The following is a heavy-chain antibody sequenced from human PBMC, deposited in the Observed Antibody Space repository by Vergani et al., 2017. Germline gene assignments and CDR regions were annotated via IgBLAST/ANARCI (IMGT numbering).Heavy chain of an antibody. D-gene: IGHD6-19*01. CDR3: ARHSTGEGLVKLGWIDP. V-gene: IGHV4-39*01. J-gene: IGHJ5*02. CDR2: IYYSGST. CDR1: GASIRSSNYY. Sequence: QLQLQESGPGLVKPSATLSLTCSVSGASIRSSNYYWGWIRPPPGKGLEWIASIYYSGSTYYNPSLKSRVTISVDTSKNQFSLKLSSVTAADTAVYFCARHSTGEGLVKLGWIDPWGQGILVTVAS.